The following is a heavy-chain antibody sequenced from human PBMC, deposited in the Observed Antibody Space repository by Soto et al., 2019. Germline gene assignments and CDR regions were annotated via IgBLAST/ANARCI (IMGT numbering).Heavy chain of an antibody. D-gene: IGHD1-7*01. CDR1: GGSFSGYY. J-gene: IGHJ4*02. CDR2: MNDSGNT. Sequence: QVQLQQWGAGLLKPSETLSLTCAVSGGSFSGYYWSWIRQPPGKGLEWIGEMNDSGNTKYNASLESRVAISVDTSKGHFSLTLTSVTAAATAVYYCASPRWNYIYWGQGTLVAVSS. V-gene: IGHV4-34*01. CDR3: ASPRWNYIY.